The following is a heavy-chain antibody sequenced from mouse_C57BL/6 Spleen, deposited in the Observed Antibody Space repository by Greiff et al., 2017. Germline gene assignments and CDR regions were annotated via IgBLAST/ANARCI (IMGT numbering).Heavy chain of an antibody. V-gene: IGHV2-2*02. CDR1: GFSLTSYG. CDR3: ARGKGDAMDY. Sequence: VKLVESGPGLVQPSQSLSITCTVSGFSLTSYGVHWVRQSPGQGLEWLGVIWSGGSTDYNAAFISRLSISKDNSKSQVFFKMNSLQANDTAIYYCARGKGDAMDYWGQGTSVTVSS. J-gene: IGHJ4*01. D-gene: IGHD1-3*01. CDR2: IWSGGST.